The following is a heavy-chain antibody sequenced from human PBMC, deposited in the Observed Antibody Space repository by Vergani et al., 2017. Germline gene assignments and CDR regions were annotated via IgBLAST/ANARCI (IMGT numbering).Heavy chain of an antibody. CDR3: ARSLTMVRGSWYFDL. D-gene: IGHD3-10*01. V-gene: IGHV4-38-2*01. Sequence: QVQLQESGPGLVKPSETLSLTCAVSGYSISSGYYWGWIRQPPGKGLEWIGSIYTSGSTNYNPSLKSRVTMSVDTSKNQFSLKLSSVTAADTAVYYCARSLTMVRGSWYFDLWGRGTLVTVSS. CDR2: IYTSGST. CDR1: GYSISSGYY. J-gene: IGHJ2*01.